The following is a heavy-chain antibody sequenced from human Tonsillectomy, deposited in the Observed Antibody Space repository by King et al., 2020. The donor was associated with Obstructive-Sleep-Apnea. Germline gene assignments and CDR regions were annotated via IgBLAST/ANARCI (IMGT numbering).Heavy chain of an antibody. CDR1: GGSFSGYY. V-gene: IGHV4-34*01. CDR3: ASRSEYYYYGLDV. Sequence: VQLQQWGAGLLKPSETLSLTCAVYGGSFSGYYWSWIRQSPGKGLEWIGEINHSGSTNCNPSLKSRVTISVDTSKNQFSLKLSSVTAADTAVYYCASRSEYYYYGLDVWGQGTTVTVSS. J-gene: IGHJ6*02. CDR2: INHSGST.